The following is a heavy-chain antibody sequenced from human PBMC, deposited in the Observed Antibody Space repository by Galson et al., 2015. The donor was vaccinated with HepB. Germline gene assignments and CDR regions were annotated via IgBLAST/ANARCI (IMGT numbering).Heavy chain of an antibody. CDR2: ISSSSSTI. V-gene: IGHV3-48*04. Sequence: SLRLSCAASGFTFSSYSMNWVRQAPGKGLEWVSYISSSSSTIYYADSVKGRFTISRDNAKNSLYLQMNSLRAEDTAVYYCARETVQKPYSGSYLYYYYGMDVWGQGTTVTVSS. CDR3: ARETVQKPYSGSYLYYYYGMDV. J-gene: IGHJ6*02. CDR1: GFTFSSYS. D-gene: IGHD1-26*01.